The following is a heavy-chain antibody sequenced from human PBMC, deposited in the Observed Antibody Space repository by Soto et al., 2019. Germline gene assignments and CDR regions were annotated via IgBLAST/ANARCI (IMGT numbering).Heavy chain of an antibody. CDR3: AMYSSSTYYYYYGMDV. J-gene: IGHJ6*02. CDR1: GFTFSSYA. D-gene: IGHD6-6*01. V-gene: IGHV3-30-3*01. Sequence: QVQLVESGGGVVQPGRSLRLSCAASGFTFSSYAMHWVRQAPGKGLEWVAVISYDGSNKYYADSVKGRFTISRDNSKNTLYLQMNSLRAEDTAVYYCAMYSSSTYYYYYGMDVWGQGTTVTVSS. CDR2: ISYDGSNK.